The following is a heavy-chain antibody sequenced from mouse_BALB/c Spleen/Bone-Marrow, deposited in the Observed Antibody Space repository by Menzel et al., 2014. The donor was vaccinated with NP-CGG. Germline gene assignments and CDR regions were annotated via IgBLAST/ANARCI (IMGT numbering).Heavy chain of an antibody. D-gene: IGHD1-1*01. Sequence: VQLQQFGAELVSPGASVKMSCKASGYTFTDYVISWVKQRTGQGLEWIGEIYPGSGSTYYNEKFKGKATLTADKSSSTAYMQLSSLTSEDSAVYFCARGGGYGSSWFAYWGQGTLVTVSA. V-gene: IGHV1-81*01. CDR2: IYPGSGST. CDR3: ARGGGYGSSWFAY. J-gene: IGHJ3*01. CDR1: GYTFTDYV.